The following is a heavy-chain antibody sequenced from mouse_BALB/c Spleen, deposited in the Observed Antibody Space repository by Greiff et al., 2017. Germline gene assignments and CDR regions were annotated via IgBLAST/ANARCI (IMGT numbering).Heavy chain of an antibody. J-gene: IGHJ3*01. D-gene: IGHD1-1*02. CDR2: SRNKANDYTT. CDR3: ARANYGRAWFAY. CDR1: GFTFSDFY. Sequence: EVKLVESGGGLVQPGGSLRLSCATSGFTFSDFYMEWVRQPPGKRLEWIAASRNKANDYTTEYSASVKGRFIVSRDTSQSILYLQMNALRAEDTAIYYCARANYGRAWFAYWGQGTLVTVSA. V-gene: IGHV7-1*02.